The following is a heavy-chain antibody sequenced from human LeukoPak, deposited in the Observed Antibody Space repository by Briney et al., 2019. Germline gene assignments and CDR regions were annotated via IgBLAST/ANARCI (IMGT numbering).Heavy chain of an antibody. CDR3: ARVESSGYLYYFDY. CDR1: GFTFSSYS. J-gene: IGHJ4*02. CDR2: ISSSSSYI. D-gene: IGHD3-22*01. V-gene: IGHV3-21*01. Sequence: PGGSLRLSCAASGFTFSSYSMNWVRQAPGKGLEWVSSISSSSSYIYYADSVKGRFTISRDNAKNSLYLQMNSLRAEDTAVYYCARVESSGYLYYFDYWGQGTLVTVSS.